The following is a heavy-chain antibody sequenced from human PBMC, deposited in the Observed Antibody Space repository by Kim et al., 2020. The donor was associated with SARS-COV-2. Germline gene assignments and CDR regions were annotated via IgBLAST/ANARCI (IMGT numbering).Heavy chain of an antibody. J-gene: IGHJ4*02. D-gene: IGHD3-9*01. V-gene: IGHV3-48*02. CDR3: ARDEGYFDWLLSRQAFDD. Sequence: RGRFTISRDNAKNSLYLQMNSLRDEDTAVYYCARDEGYFDWLLSRQAFDDWGQGALVTVSS.